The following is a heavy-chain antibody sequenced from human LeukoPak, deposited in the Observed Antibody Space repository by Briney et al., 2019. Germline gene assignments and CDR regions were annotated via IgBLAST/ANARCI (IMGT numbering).Heavy chain of an antibody. CDR1: GFTFSVYW. V-gene: IGHV3-72*01. J-gene: IGHJ4*02. Sequence: GGSLRLSCAASGFTFSVYWMSWVRQAPGKGLEWVGRIRNKANIYTTEYAASVKGRFTISRDDSKNSLYLQMNSLKTEDTAVYYCARAPNSGTLGEDYWGQGTLVTVSS. CDR3: ARAPNSGTLGEDY. CDR2: IRNKANIYTT. D-gene: IGHD1-26*01.